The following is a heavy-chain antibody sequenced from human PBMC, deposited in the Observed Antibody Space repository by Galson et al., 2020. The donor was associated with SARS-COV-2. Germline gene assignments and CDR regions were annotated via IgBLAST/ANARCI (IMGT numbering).Heavy chain of an antibody. Sequence: SCAASGFTFSSYAMHWVHQAPGKGLEWVAVISYDGSNKYYADSVKGRFTISRDNSKNTLYLQMNSLRAEDTAVDYCAGALSMATIADAFDIWGQGTMVTVSS. CDR2: ISYDGSNK. J-gene: IGHJ3*02. D-gene: IGHD5-12*01. CDR3: AGALSMATIADAFDI. V-gene: IGHV3-30*01. CDR1: GFTFSSYA.